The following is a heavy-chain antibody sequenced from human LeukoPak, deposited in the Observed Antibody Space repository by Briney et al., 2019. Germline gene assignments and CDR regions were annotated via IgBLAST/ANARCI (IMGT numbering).Heavy chain of an antibody. D-gene: IGHD5-18*01. CDR2: TYYRSKWYN. CDR1: GDSVSSNSAA. Sequence: SQTLSLTCAISGDSVSSNSAAGDWIRQSPSRGLEWQGRTYYRSKWYNDYVVSVKSQITSNPDTSESHFSLQVNSVTPEDTAVYYCARGYGYYFDYWGQGTLVTVSS. V-gene: IGHV6-1*01. J-gene: IGHJ4*02. CDR3: ARGYGYYFDY.